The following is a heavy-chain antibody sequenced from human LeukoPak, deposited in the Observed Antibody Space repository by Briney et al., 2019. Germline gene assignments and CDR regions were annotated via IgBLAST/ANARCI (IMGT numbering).Heavy chain of an antibody. CDR3: ARVAAAGTGVEY. CDR1: GGSISSYY. Sequence: SETLSLTCTVSGGSISSYYWSWIRQPPGKGLEWIGYIYYSGSTNYNPSLKSRVTISVDTSKNQFSLKLSSVTAADTAVYYCARVAAAGTGVEYWGQGTLVTVSS. J-gene: IGHJ4*02. V-gene: IGHV4-59*12. CDR2: IYYSGST. D-gene: IGHD6-13*01.